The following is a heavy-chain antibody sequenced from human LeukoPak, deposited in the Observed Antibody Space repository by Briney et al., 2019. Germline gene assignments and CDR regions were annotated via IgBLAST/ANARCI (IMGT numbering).Heavy chain of an antibody. Sequence: SETLSLTCAVSGVSISSSNWWSWVRQPPGKGLEWIGEIYHSGSTNYNPSLKSRVTISVDKSKNQFSLKLSSVTAADTAVYYCAREEADSSGWFDYWGQGTLVTVSS. CDR2: IYHSGST. CDR1: GVSISSSNW. V-gene: IGHV4-4*02. CDR3: AREEADSSGWFDY. D-gene: IGHD3-22*01. J-gene: IGHJ4*02.